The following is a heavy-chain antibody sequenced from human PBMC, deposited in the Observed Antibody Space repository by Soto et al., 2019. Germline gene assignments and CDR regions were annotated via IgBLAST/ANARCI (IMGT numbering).Heavy chain of an antibody. CDR1: GFSLRTSGMC. D-gene: IGHD5-12*01. CDR2: FYYTGST. CDR3: AGGTDGKKVAY. Sequence: SGPTLVNPTQTLTLTCTFSGFSLRTSGMCVSWIRQPPGKGLEWIGYFYYTGSTNYNPSLESRLTMSVDMSKNHFSLKLSSVTAADTAVYYCAGGTDGKKVAYWGQGTLVTVSS. V-gene: IGHV4-61*03. J-gene: IGHJ4*02.